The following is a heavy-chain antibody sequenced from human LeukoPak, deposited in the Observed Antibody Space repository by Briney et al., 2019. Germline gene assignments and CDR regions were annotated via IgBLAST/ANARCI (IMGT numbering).Heavy chain of an antibody. Sequence: ASVKVSCKASGYTFTSYDINWVRQATGQGLEWMGWMNPNSGNTGYAQKFQGWVTMTRDTSISTAYMELSRLRSDDTAVYYCARDKGGGGNDILTGYPSAPDYWGQGTLVTVSS. CDR1: GYTFTSYD. J-gene: IGHJ4*02. CDR2: MNPNSGNT. CDR3: ARDKGGGGNDILTGYPSAPDY. V-gene: IGHV1-8*01. D-gene: IGHD3-9*01.